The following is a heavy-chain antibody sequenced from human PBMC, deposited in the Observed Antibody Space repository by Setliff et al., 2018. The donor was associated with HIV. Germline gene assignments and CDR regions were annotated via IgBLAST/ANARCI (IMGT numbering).Heavy chain of an antibody. CDR1: GGSISSGGYY. CDR3: ARTYDSSGYSFGF. V-gene: IGHV4-31*03. J-gene: IGHJ4*02. D-gene: IGHD3-22*01. CDR2: IYYSGST. Sequence: SETLSLTCTVSGGSISSGGYYWNWIRQHPGKGLEWIGYIYYSGSTYYNPSLKSRLTIFVDTSKNQFSLKVTSVTAADTAVYYCARTYDSSGYSFGFWGQGILVTVSS.